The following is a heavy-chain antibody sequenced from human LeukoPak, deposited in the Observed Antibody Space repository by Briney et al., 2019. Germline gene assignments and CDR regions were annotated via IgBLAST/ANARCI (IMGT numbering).Heavy chain of an antibody. CDR1: GFTFSSYS. Sequence: PGGSLRLSCAASGFTFSSYSMNWVRQAPGKGLEWLAVIYGGNSTYYAASVKGRFTISRDTSKNTLYLQMNSLTVEDTAVYYCAKGGYSGHEFDFWGQGALVTVSS. V-gene: IGHV3-66*01. J-gene: IGHJ5*01. CDR2: IYGGNST. CDR3: AKGGYSGHEFDF. D-gene: IGHD5-12*01.